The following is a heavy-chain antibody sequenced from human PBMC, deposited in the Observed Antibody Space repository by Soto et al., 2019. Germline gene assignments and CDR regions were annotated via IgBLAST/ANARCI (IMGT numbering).Heavy chain of an antibody. Sequence: PSETLSLTCTVSGGSIGSYYWSWIRQPAGKGLEWIGRIYTSGSTNYNPSLKSRVTMSVDTSKNQFSLKLSSVTAADTAVYYCARDEAMGYSYGYDYYYGMDVWGQGTTVTVSS. CDR2: IYTSGST. CDR1: GGSIGSYY. CDR3: ARDEAMGYSYGYDYYYGMDV. V-gene: IGHV4-4*07. J-gene: IGHJ6*02. D-gene: IGHD5-18*01.